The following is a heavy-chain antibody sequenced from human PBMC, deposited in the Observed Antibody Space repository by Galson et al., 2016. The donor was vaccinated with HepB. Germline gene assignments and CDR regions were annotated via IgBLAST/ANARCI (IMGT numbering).Heavy chain of an antibody. D-gene: IGHD6-6*01. CDR2: ISYDGSNR. V-gene: IGHV3-30-3*01. J-gene: IGHJ4*02. Sequence: SLRLSCAASGFTFSSYAMHWVRQAPGKGLEWVAVISYDGSNRYYADSVKGRFTISRDNSKNTLYLQMNSLRAEDTAVYYCARGRAARSPFDYGGQGTLVTVSS. CDR3: ARGRAARSPFDY. CDR1: GFTFSSYA.